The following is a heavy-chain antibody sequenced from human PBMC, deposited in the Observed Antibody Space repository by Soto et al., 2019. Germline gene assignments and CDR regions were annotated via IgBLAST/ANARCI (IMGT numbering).Heavy chain of an antibody. CDR2: IYWDDDK. CDR1: GFSLSTSRVG. Sequence: QITLKESGPTLVKPTQTLTLTCTFSGFSLSTSRVGVGWIRQPPGKALEWLALIYWDDDKRYSPSLKNRLTITKDTSKNQVVLRMTNADPVDTATYYCVHTSGSGNSACFDYWGQGTLVTVSS. D-gene: IGHD3-10*01. V-gene: IGHV2-5*02. J-gene: IGHJ4*02. CDR3: VHTSGSGNSACFDY.